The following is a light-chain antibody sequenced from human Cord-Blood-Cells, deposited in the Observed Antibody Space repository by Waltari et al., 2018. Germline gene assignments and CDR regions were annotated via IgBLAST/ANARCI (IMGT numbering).Light chain of an antibody. Sequence: EIVMTQSPATLSVPPGERATLSCRASQSVSSNLAWYQQKPGQPPRLLIYGAATRATGIPARFSGSGSGTEFTLTISSLQSEDFAVYYCQQYNNWPRTFGQGTKVEIK. CDR2: GAA. V-gene: IGKV3-15*01. CDR3: QQYNNWPRT. J-gene: IGKJ1*01. CDR1: QSVSSN.